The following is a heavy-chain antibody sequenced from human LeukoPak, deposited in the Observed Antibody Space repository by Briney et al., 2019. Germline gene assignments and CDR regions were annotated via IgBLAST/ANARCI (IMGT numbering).Heavy chain of an antibody. Sequence: ASVTVSFKASGGTFSSYAISWVRQAPGQGLEWMGGIIPIFGTANYAQKFQGRVTITTDESTSTAYMELSSLRSEDTAVYYCARVGGLDPMLNYMDVWGKGTTVTVSS. CDR1: GGTFSSYA. D-gene: IGHD3-16*01. V-gene: IGHV1-69*05. CDR3: ARVGGLDPMLNYMDV. CDR2: IIPIFGTA. J-gene: IGHJ6*03.